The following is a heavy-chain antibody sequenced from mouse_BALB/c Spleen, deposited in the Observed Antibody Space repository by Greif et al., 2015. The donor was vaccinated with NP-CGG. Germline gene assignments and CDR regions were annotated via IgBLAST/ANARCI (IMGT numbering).Heavy chain of an antibody. CDR3: ASAGGTWYFVV. Sequence: VQLVESGPGLVAPSQSLSITCTVSGFSFTSCGVHWVRKPPGKGLECLGVIWAGGSTNYNSSLMSRLSISKDNSKSXVFLNVNSLQSDDRAMYLCASAGGTWYFVVWGTGTTVTVPS. CDR2: IWAGGST. CDR1: GFSFTSCG. V-gene: IGHV2-9*02. D-gene: IGHD4-1*01. J-gene: IGHJ1*03.